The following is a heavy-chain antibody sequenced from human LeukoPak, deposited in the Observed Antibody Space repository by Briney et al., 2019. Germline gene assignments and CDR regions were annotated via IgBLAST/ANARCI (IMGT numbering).Heavy chain of an antibody. CDR3: ARDSYYFGSGNYPFDY. CDR2: IYTSGNT. V-gene: IGHV4-4*07. CDR1: GGSISSYY. Sequence: PSETLSLTCNVSGGSISSYYWSWIRQPAGKGLEWIGRIYTSGNTNYNPSLKSRVTMSVDTSKNQFSLKLSSVTAADTAIYYCARDSYYFGSGNYPFDYWGQGTLVTVSS. J-gene: IGHJ4*02. D-gene: IGHD3-10*01.